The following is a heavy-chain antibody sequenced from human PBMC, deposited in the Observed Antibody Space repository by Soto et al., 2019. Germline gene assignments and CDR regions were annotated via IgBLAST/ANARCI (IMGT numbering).Heavy chain of an antibody. CDR1: GGTFSSYT. V-gene: IGHV1-69*08. Sequence: QVQLVQSGAEVKKPGSSVKVSCKASGGTFSSYTISWVRQAPGQGLEWMGRIIPILGIANYAQKFQGRVTITADKSTSTADMELSSLRSEDTAVYYCAREFSSAPPFDYWGQGTLVTVSS. CDR3: AREFSSAPPFDY. D-gene: IGHD6-6*01. J-gene: IGHJ4*02. CDR2: IIPILGIA.